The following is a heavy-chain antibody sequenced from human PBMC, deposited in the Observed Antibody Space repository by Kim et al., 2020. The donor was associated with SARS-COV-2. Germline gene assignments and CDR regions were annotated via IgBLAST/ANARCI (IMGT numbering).Heavy chain of an antibody. D-gene: IGHD3-22*01. CDR1: GGSISSGGYY. Sequence: SETLSLTCTVSGGSISSGGYYWSWIRQHPGKGLEWIGYIYYSGSTYYNPSLKSRVTISVDTSKNQFSLKLSSVTAADTAVYYCARGQGLITMIVVVVGACDYWGQGTLVTVSS. CDR2: IYYSGST. V-gene: IGHV4-31*03. J-gene: IGHJ4*02. CDR3: ARGQGLITMIVVVVGACDY.